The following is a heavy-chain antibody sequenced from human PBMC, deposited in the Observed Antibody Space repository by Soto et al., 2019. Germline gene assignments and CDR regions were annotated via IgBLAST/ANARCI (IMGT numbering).Heavy chain of an antibody. J-gene: IGHJ4*02. CDR3: ARGIHYTYYYDSSGYDYFDY. V-gene: IGHV4-34*01. CDR2: INHSGST. Sequence: SETLSLTCAVYGGSFSGYYWSWIRQPPGKGLEWIGEINHSGSTNYNPSLKSRVTISVDTSKNQFSLKLSSVTAADTAVYYCARGIHYTYYYDSSGYDYFDYWGQGTLVTVSS. D-gene: IGHD3-22*01. CDR1: GGSFSGYY.